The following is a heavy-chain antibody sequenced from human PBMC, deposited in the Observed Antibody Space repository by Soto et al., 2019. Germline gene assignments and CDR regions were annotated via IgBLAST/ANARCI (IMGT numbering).Heavy chain of an antibody. J-gene: IGHJ3*02. CDR2: IYGDDVK. CDR3: AHRLFADYGVGFDI. D-gene: IGHD3-10*01. V-gene: IGHV2-5*02. Sequence: QITLKESGPTLVKPTQTLTLTCTFSGFSLNTGEVGVGWIRQPPGKALEWLALIYGDDVKHSRPSLKSRLTITKDASKNQVVLTMTNMDPVDTATYYCAHRLFADYGVGFDIWGQGTMVTVSS. CDR1: GFSLNTGEVG.